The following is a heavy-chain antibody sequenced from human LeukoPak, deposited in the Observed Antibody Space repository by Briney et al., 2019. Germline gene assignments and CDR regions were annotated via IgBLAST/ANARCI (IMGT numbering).Heavy chain of an antibody. CDR3: ASTTTAEVENWFDP. Sequence: PSETLSLTCTVSGGSISSYYWSWIRQPPGKGLEWIGYIYYSGRTNYNPSLKSRVTISVDTSKNQFSLKLSSVTAADTAVYYCASTTTAEVENWFDPWGQGTLVTVSS. J-gene: IGHJ5*02. CDR2: IYYSGRT. V-gene: IGHV4-59*01. CDR1: GGSISSYY. D-gene: IGHD4-11*01.